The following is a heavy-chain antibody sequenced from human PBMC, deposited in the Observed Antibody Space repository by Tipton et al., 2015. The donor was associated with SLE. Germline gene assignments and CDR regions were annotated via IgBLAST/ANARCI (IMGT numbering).Heavy chain of an antibody. CDR3: AGDRYFDYYYGMDV. Sequence: LRLSCTVSGGSISSGGYYWSWIRQHPGKGLEWIGYIYYSGSTYYNPSPKSRVTISVDTSKNQFSLKLSSVTAADTAVYYCAGDRYFDYYYGMDVWGQGTTVTVSS. CDR1: GGSISSGGYY. D-gene: IGHD3-9*01. J-gene: IGHJ6*02. V-gene: IGHV4-31*02. CDR2: IYYSGST.